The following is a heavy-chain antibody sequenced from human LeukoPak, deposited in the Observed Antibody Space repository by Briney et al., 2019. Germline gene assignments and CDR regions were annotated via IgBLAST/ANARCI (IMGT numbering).Heavy chain of an antibody. J-gene: IGHJ4*02. Sequence: PGGSLRLSCAASGFTLNGYWMSWVRGAPGKGPEWVANINQGGSDTYYVDSVKGRFTISTDNAKNSLYLQMNSLRVEDTAIYYCARDLFSGSYNGEDYWGQGTLVTVSS. CDR3: ARDLFSGSYNGEDY. CDR2: INQGGSDT. V-gene: IGHV3-7*01. D-gene: IGHD3-10*01. CDR1: GFTLNGYW.